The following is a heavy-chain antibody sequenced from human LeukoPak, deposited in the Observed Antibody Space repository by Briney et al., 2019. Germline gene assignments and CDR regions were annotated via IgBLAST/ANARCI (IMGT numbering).Heavy chain of an antibody. Sequence: SETLSLTCAVYGGSFSGYYWSWIRQPPGKGLEWIGEINHSGSTNYNPSLKSRVTISVDTSKNQLSLKLSSVTAADTAVYYCARHSARGIVVVPAAIHHFDYWGQGTLVTVSS. CDR1: GGSFSGYY. V-gene: IGHV4-34*01. CDR3: ARHSARGIVVVPAAIHHFDY. J-gene: IGHJ4*02. CDR2: INHSGST. D-gene: IGHD2-2*01.